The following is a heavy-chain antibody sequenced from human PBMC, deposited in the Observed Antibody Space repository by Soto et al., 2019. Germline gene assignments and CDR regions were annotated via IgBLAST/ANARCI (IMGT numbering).Heavy chain of an antibody. V-gene: IGHV1-46*03. CDR1: GYPFSNYH. J-gene: IGHJ4*02. CDR2: IDPDNGRT. CDR3: TRMSRSFDY. Sequence: QVLLEQSGAEVRRPGASVKISCQASGYPFSNYHMHWVRQAPGQGLEWMGMIDPDNGRTKFAQSLQGRVTMTRDTSTNSVYMELRALKSEDTAIYFCTRMSRSFDYWGQGSQVTVSS.